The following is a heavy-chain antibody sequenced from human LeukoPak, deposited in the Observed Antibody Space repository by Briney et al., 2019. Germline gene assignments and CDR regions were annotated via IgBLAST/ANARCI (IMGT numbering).Heavy chain of an antibody. CDR2: ISYDGSNK. CDR3: AKDQVESSSWYPSSHYYGMDV. V-gene: IGHV3-30*18. Sequence: GGSLRLSCAASGFTFSSYGMHWVRQAPGRGLEWVAVISYDGSNKYYADSVKSRFTISRDNSKNTLYLQMNSLRAKDTAVYYCAKDQVESSSWYPSSHYYGMDVWGQGTTVTVSS. D-gene: IGHD6-13*01. J-gene: IGHJ6*02. CDR1: GFTFSSYG.